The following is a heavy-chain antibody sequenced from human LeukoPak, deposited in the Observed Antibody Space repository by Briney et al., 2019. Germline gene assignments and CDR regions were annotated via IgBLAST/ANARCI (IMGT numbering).Heavy chain of an antibody. CDR2: ISGSGGST. CDR1: GFTFSSYG. Sequence: GGSLRLSCAASGFTFSSYGMSWVRQAPGKGLEWVSAISGSGGSTYYADSVKGQFTISRDNSKNTLYLQMNSLRAEDTAVYYCARSPNTYYYGSGNPPRPQPYYYYYMDVWGKGTTVTVSS. D-gene: IGHD3-10*01. J-gene: IGHJ6*03. CDR3: ARSPNTYYYGSGNPPRPQPYYYYYMDV. V-gene: IGHV3-23*01.